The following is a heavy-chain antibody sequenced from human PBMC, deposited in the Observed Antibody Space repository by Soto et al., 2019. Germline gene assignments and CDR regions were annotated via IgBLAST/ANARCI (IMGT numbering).Heavy chain of an antibody. Sequence: QVQLVQSGAEVKKPGSSVKVSCKASGGTFSSYAISWVRQAPGQGLEWMGGIIPIFGTANYAQKFQGRVTTTADESTRTAYMELSSLRSEDTAVYYCATSAARNYYYGMDVWGQGTTVTVSS. J-gene: IGHJ6*02. CDR1: GGTFSSYA. CDR3: ATSAARNYYYGMDV. V-gene: IGHV1-69*12. CDR2: IIPIFGTA.